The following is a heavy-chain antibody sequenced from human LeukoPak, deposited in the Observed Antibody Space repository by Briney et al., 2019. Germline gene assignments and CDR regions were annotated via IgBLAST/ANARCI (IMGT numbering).Heavy chain of an antibody. V-gene: IGHV3-23*01. CDR1: GFMFSKYA. J-gene: IGHJ4*02. Sequence: PGGSLRLSCAASGFMFSKYAMSWVRQAPRKGLEWVSAVSASADSTYYADSVKGRFTISRDNSKNTLYLQMNSLRAEDTAVYYCAKTYPTEEIDYWGQGTLVTVSS. D-gene: IGHD1-14*01. CDR2: VSASADST. CDR3: AKTYPTEEIDY.